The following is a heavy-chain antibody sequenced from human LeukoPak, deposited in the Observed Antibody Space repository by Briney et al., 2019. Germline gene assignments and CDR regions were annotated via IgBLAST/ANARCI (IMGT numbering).Heavy chain of an antibody. Sequence: GGSLRLSCAASGSTFDDYAMHWVRQAPGKGLEWVSLISGDGGSTYYADSVKGRFTISRDNSKNSLYLQMNSLRTEDTALYYCAKDWGYGSGSYFWGQGTLVTVSS. CDR2: ISGDGGST. CDR3: AKDWGYGSGSYF. V-gene: IGHV3-43*02. J-gene: IGHJ4*02. D-gene: IGHD3-10*01. CDR1: GSTFDDYA.